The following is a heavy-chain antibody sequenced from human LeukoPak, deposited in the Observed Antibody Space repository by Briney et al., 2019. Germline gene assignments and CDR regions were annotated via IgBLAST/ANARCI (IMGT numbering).Heavy chain of an antibody. Sequence: PGGSLRLSCAAAGFTFSTYAMTWVRQAPGKGLECVSAISGSGGSTYYAGSVKGRFTISRDNSKNTLYLQMKSLRAEDTAVYYCAKRRCSAVSCPYYFDYWGQGTLVTVSS. D-gene: IGHD2-15*01. V-gene: IGHV3-23*01. J-gene: IGHJ4*02. CDR3: AKRRCSAVSCPYYFDY. CDR2: ISGSGGST. CDR1: GFTFSTYA.